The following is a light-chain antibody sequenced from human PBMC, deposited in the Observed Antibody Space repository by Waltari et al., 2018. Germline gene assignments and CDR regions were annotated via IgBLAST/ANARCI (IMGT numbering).Light chain of an antibody. CDR1: MRDVGVYNY. J-gene: IGLJ2*01. CDR3: CSYAGSYTFDVV. Sequence: QSALTQPRSVSGSPGQSVTVPCTGTMRDVGVYNYVSCYQQHPGKAPKLLIYDVPERPSGVPDRFSGSKSGNSASLTISGLRADDEADYYCCSYAGSYTFDVVFGGGTKLTVL. V-gene: IGLV2-11*01. CDR2: DVP.